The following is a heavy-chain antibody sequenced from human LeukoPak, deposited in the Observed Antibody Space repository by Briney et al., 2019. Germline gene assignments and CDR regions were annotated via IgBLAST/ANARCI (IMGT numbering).Heavy chain of an antibody. D-gene: IGHD3-9*01. CDR1: GLTFSGSG. Sequence: SGGSLKLSCAASGLTFSGSGIHWVRQASGKGLEWLGRIGRQGDSDATRYAASLKGKFTISRVDSRNTAYLQMNSLKTEDTAVYYCAGDYNFLMVLNYWGQGTLVTVSS. CDR3: AGDYNFLMVLNY. J-gene: IGHJ4*02. CDR2: IGRQGDSDAT. V-gene: IGHV3-73*01.